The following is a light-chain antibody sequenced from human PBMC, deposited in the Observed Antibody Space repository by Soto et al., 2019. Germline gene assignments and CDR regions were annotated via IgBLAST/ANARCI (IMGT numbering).Light chain of an antibody. V-gene: IGLV2-14*01. CDR1: SSDVGGYNY. Sequence: QSVLTQPASVSGSPGQSITISCTGTSSDVGGYNYVSWYQQHPGKAPKLMIYEVSNRPSGVSNLFSGSKSGNTASLTISGLQAEDEADYYCSSYTSSSTSVFGTGTKVTVL. CDR2: EVS. CDR3: SSYTSSSTSV. J-gene: IGLJ1*01.